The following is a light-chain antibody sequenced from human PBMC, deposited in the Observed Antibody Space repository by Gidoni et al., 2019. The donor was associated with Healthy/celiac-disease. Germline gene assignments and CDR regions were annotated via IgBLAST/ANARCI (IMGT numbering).Light chain of an antibody. CDR2: GAS. J-gene: IGKJ2*01. CDR1: QSVSSN. V-gene: IGKV3-15*01. Sequence: EIVMTQSPATLSVSQGERATLSCRASQSVSSNLAWYQQKPGQAPRLLIYGASTRATGIPARFSGSGSGTEFTLTISSLQSEDFAVYYCQQYNNWPPSYTFXQXTKLEIK. CDR3: QQYNNWPPSYT.